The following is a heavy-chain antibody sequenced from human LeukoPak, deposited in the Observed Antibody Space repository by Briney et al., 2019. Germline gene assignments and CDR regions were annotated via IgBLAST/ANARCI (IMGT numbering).Heavy chain of an antibody. CDR3: ARGAYGDYNFEDVFYLDY. V-gene: IGHV3-33*01. J-gene: IGHJ4*02. Sequence: GGSLTLSCAASGFTFSGHGLHWVRQAPGKGLGWLAVIWYDGSNKHYADSLKGRFTISRDNSRNTLYLQMNSLKVEDTAIYYCARGAYGDYNFEDVFYLDYWGQGTLVTVSS. D-gene: IGHD4-17*01. CDR2: IWYDGSNK. CDR1: GFTFSGHG.